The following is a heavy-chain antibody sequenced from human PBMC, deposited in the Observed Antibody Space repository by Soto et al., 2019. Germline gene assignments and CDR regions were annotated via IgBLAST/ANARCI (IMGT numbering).Heavy chain of an antibody. V-gene: IGHV6-1*01. CDR3: ARDLGGYMDV. J-gene: IGHJ6*02. Sequence: QVQLQPSGPGLVKPSQTLSLTCAISGDSVFTNSAAAWNWIRQSPSRGLEWLGRTFYRSKWYHDYSSSVRSRININPDTAKNQFSLPLNSVTPEDTAVYYCARDLGGYMDVWGQGTTVTVSS. CDR2: TFYRSKWYH. D-gene: IGHD6-25*01. CDR1: GDSVFTNSAAA.